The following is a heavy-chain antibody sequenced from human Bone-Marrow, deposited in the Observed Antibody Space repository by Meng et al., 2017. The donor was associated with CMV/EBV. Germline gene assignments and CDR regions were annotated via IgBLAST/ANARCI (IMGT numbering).Heavy chain of an antibody. CDR2: INPNSGGT. D-gene: IGHD5-18*01. Sequence: VQSGAEVENPGALVKFSCKASGYTFTSYGISWVRQAPGQGLEWMGWINPNSGGTSYAQKFQGRVTMTRDTSINTAYMELTSLTPDDTAVYYCAARGYNYGQNFEYWGQGTLVTVSS. J-gene: IGHJ4*02. V-gene: IGHV1-2*02. CDR3: AARGYNYGQNFEY. CDR1: GYTFTSYG.